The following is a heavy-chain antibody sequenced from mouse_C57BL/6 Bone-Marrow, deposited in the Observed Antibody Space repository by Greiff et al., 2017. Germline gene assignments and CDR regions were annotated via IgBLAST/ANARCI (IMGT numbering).Heavy chain of an antibody. Sequence: VQRVESGAELARPGASVKLSCKASGYTFTSYGISWVKQRTGQGLEWIGEIYPRSGNTYYNEKFKGKATLTADKSSSTAYMELRSLTSEDSAVYFCARCGGPFDYWGQGTTLTVSS. CDR3: ARCGGPFDY. D-gene: IGHD1-1*02. V-gene: IGHV1-81*01. CDR1: GYTFTSYG. CDR2: IYPRSGNT. J-gene: IGHJ2*01.